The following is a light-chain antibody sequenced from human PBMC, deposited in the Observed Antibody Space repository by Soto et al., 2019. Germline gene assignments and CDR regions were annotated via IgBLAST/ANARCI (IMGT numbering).Light chain of an antibody. CDR1: QSISGW. CDR2: KAS. CDR3: PQYDSYSRFT. Sequence: DIQMTQSPSTLSASVGDRVTITCRASQSISGWLAWYQQKPGKAPNLLIYKASSLERGVPSRFIGSGSGTEFTLTISSLQLDDFATYYCPQYDSYSRFTFGPGTKVDIK. J-gene: IGKJ3*01. V-gene: IGKV1-5*03.